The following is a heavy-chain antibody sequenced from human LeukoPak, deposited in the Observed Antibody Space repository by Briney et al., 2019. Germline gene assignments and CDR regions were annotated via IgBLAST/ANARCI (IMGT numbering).Heavy chain of an antibody. CDR2: INHSGNT. CDR1: GGSFSGYY. J-gene: IGHJ6*03. CDR3: ARALTVTDQLFMDV. D-gene: IGHD4-17*01. V-gene: IGHV4-34*01. Sequence: SETLSLTCAVYGGSFSGYYWSWIRQPPGKGLEWIGEINHSGNTNYNPSLKSRVAISVDTSKNQFSLNLSSVTAADTSVYYCARALTVTDQLFMDVWGRGTTVTVSS.